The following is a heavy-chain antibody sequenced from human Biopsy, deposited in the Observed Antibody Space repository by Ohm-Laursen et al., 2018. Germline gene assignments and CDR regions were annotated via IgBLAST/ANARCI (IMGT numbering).Heavy chain of an antibody. CDR3: ARDGEAKYCKHGVCPSDF. Sequence: SLRLSCTASGFTFSGFSMNWVRQAPGKGLEWVSSISASGNHIYYTDSVKGRFTVSRDNGKSSVYLQMSSLRVEDTAVYYCARDGEAKYCKHGVCPSDFWGQGTLVTVSS. CDR1: GFTFSGFS. J-gene: IGHJ4*02. D-gene: IGHD2-8*01. CDR2: ISASGNHI. V-gene: IGHV3-21*01.